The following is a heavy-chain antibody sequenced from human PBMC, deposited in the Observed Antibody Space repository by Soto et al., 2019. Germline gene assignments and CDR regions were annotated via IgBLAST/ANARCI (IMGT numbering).Heavy chain of an antibody. CDR2: IYSGGGT. J-gene: IGHJ3*02. CDR3: MQLGTFDI. Sequence: EVQLVESGGGLIQPGGSLRLSCVASGFTVSNNYMSWVRQAPGKGLEWVSVIYSGGGTEYADSVRGRFTISRDNSKNTVYLHMNSLSAEDTALYYCMQLGTFDIWGQGTMVTVSS. V-gene: IGHV3-53*01. D-gene: IGHD3-16*01. CDR1: GFTVSNNY.